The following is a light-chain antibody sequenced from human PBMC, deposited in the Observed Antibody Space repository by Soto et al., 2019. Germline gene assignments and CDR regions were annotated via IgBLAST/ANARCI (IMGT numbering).Light chain of an antibody. CDR3: PQYNNWPLT. CDR2: GAS. J-gene: IGKJ4*01. V-gene: IGKV3-15*01. CDR1: RSVSSN. Sequence: ETVMTQSPATLSASPGESATLSCGASRSVSSNLGWYQQRPGQAPRLLIYGASTRATGVAARFSGTWSGTEFTLTISSLNSEDFAVYYCPQYNNWPLTFGGGTKVEIK.